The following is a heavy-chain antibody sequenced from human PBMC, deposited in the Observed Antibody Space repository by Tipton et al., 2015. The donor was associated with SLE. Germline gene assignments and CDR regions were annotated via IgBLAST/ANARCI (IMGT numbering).Heavy chain of an antibody. CDR3: ARGEAAAGYFDY. Sequence: TLSLTCTVSGGSISSYYWSWIRQPPGKGLEWIGYIYTSGSTNYNPSLKSRVTISVDTSKNQFSLKLSSVTAADTAVYYCARGEAAAGYFDYWGQGTLVTVSS. V-gene: IGHV4-4*09. J-gene: IGHJ4*02. CDR2: IYTSGST. CDR1: GGSISSYY. D-gene: IGHD6-13*01.